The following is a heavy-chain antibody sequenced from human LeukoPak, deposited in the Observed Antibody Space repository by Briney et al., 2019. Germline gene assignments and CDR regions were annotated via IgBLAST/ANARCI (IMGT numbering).Heavy chain of an antibody. CDR1: GFTFSSYA. J-gene: IGHJ4*02. D-gene: IGHD1-26*01. CDR2: ISYDGSNK. CDR3: ARDGSSEWFDY. V-gene: IGHV3-30-3*01. Sequence: GRSLRLSCAASGFTFSSYAMHWVRQAPGKGLEWVAVISYDGSNKYYADSVKGRFTTSRDNSKNTLYLQMNSLRAEDTAVYYCARDGSSEWFDYWGQGTLVTVSS.